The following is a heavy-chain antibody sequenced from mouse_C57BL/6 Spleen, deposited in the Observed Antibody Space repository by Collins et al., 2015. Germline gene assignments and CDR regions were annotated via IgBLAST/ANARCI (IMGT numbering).Heavy chain of an antibody. CDR3: ARWDYGSSYGGYFDV. V-gene: IGHV1-64*01. Sequence: PGAELVKPGASVRLSCKASGYTFTSYWMHWVKQRPGQGLEWIGMIHPNSGSTNYNEKFKSKATLTVDKSSSTAYMQLSSLTSEDSAVYYCARWDYGSSYGGYFDVWGTGTTVTVSS. CDR2: IHPNSGST. D-gene: IGHD1-1*01. CDR1: GYTFTSYW. J-gene: IGHJ1*03.